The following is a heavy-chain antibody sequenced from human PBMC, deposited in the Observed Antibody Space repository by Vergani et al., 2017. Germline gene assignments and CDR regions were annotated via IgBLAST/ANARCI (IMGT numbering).Heavy chain of an antibody. Sequence: QVQLVESGGGVVQPGRSLRLSCAASGFPFSAYVIHWVRQAPGKGLEWVAVISYDGSNKNYADSVKGRFTISRDNSKNTLYLQMDSLRSEDTAMYYCARDLPTVVYFDCWGQGTLVTVSS. CDR1: GFPFSAYV. V-gene: IGHV3-30*04. J-gene: IGHJ4*02. CDR3: ARDLPTVVYFDC. D-gene: IGHD4-23*01. CDR2: ISYDGSNK.